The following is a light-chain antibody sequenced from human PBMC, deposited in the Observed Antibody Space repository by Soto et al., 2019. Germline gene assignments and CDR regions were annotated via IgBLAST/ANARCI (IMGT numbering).Light chain of an antibody. J-gene: IGLJ2*01. CDR3: SSYAGSNNHVV. CDR1: SSDVGGYNY. Sequence: QSVLTQPPSASGSPGQSVTISCTGTSSDVGGYNYVSWYQQHPVKAPKLIIYEVNKRPSGVPDRFSGSKSGNTASLTVSGLQAEDEADYYCSSYAGSNNHVVFGGGTKLTVL. V-gene: IGLV2-8*01. CDR2: EVN.